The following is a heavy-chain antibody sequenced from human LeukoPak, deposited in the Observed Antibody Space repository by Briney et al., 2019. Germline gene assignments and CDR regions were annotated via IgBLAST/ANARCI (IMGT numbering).Heavy chain of an antibody. CDR1: GFTFSSYE. J-gene: IGHJ6*03. CDR3: ARARFETTVTALVRKKNYYYYYMDV. CDR2: ISSSGNRI. D-gene: IGHD4-17*01. Sequence: GGSLRLSCAASGFTFSSYEMNWVRQVPGKGLEWVSYISSSGNRIDYADSVKGRFTISRDNAKNSLYLQMNSLRVEDTAVYYCARARFETTVTALVRKKNYYYYYMDVWGKGTTVTVSS. V-gene: IGHV3-48*03.